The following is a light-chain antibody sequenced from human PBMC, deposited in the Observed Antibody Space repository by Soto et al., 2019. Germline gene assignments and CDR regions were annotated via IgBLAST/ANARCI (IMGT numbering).Light chain of an antibody. Sequence: ENVLTQSPATLSLSPGERATLSCRASQSVSSYLAWYQQKPGQAPRLLIYDASTRATGIPARFSGSGSGTDFTLTISSLEPEDFAVYYCQQRTNWLWTFGQGTKVEIK. V-gene: IGKV3-11*01. CDR3: QQRTNWLWT. CDR2: DAS. J-gene: IGKJ1*01. CDR1: QSVSSY.